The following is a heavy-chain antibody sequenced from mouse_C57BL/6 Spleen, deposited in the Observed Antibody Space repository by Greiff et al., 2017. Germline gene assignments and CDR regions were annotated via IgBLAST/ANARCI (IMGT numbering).Heavy chain of an antibody. Sequence: ESGPGLVKPSQSLSLTCSVTGYSITSGYYWNWIRQFPGNKLEWMGYISYDGSNNYNPSLKNRISITRDTSKNQFFLKLNSVTTEDTATYYCARPYYGYGGAMDYWGQGTSVTVSS. CDR3: ARPYYGYGGAMDY. J-gene: IGHJ4*01. CDR2: ISYDGSN. V-gene: IGHV3-6*01. D-gene: IGHD2-9*01. CDR1: GYSITSGYY.